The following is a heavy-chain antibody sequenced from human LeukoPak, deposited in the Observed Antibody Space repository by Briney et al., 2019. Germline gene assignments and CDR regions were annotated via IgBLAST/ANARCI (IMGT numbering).Heavy chain of an antibody. CDR3: ARHVHSTSCYWCDAFDI. Sequence: SETLSLTCTVSGGSISSYYWSWIRQPPGKGLEWIGYTYYSGSTNYNPSLKSRVTISVDTSKNQFSLKLSSVTAADTAVYYCARHVHSTSCYWCDAFDIWGQGTMVTVSS. CDR2: TYYSGST. V-gene: IGHV4-59*08. J-gene: IGHJ3*02. D-gene: IGHD2-2*01. CDR1: GGSISSYY.